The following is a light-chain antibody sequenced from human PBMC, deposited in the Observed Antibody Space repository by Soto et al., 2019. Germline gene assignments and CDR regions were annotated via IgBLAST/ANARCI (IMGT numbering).Light chain of an antibody. CDR3: QQYGSSPAWT. CDR1: QSVSSSY. J-gene: IGKJ1*01. V-gene: IGKV3-20*01. CDR2: GAS. Sequence: EIVLTQSPGTLSLSPGERATHSCRASQSVSSSYLAWYQQKPGQAPRLLIYGASSRATGIPDRFSGSGSGTDFTLTISRLEPEDFAVYYCQQYGSSPAWTFGQGTKVHIK.